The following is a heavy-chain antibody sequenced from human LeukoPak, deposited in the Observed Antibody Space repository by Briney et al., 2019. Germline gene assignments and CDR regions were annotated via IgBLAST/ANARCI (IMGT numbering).Heavy chain of an antibody. Sequence: GGSLRLSCAASGFTFSNAWMSWVRQAPGKGLEWVGRIKSKTDGGTTDYAAPVKGRFTISRDDSKNTLYLQMNSLKTEDTAVYYCTTDPHGSGYDYGEYYYYYYGMDVWGQGTTVTVSS. J-gene: IGHJ6*02. V-gene: IGHV3-15*01. D-gene: IGHD5-12*01. CDR2: IKSKTDGGTT. CDR3: TTDPHGSGYDYGEYYYYYYGMDV. CDR1: GFTFSNAW.